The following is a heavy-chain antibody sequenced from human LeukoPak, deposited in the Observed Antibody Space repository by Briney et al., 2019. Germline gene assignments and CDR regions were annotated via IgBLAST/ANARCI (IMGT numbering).Heavy chain of an antibody. CDR2: IYYSGST. CDR1: GGSISSYY. CDR3: AKDFPLTVAADFDY. D-gene: IGHD6-19*01. J-gene: IGHJ4*02. V-gene: IGHV4-59*01. Sequence: PSETLSLTCTVSGGSISSYYWSWIRQPPGKGLEWIGYIYYSGSTNYNPSLKSRVTISVDTSKNQFSLKLSSVTAADTAVYYCAKDFPLTVAADFDYWGQGTLVTVSS.